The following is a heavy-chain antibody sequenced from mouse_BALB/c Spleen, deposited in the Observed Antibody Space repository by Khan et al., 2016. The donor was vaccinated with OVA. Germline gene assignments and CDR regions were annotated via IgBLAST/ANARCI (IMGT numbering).Heavy chain of an antibody. CDR3: ARSYDYDGGGFAY. V-gene: IGHV2-9*02. CDR2: IWTGGIT. Sequence: VELVESGPGLVAPSQSLSITCTVSGFSLSNYGIHWVRQPPGKGLEWLGVIWTGGITNYNSALMSRLIISKDNSKSQVFLKMNRLQTDDTAIYYCARSYDYDGGGFAYWGQGTLVTVST. CDR1: GFSLSNYG. D-gene: IGHD2-4*01. J-gene: IGHJ3*01.